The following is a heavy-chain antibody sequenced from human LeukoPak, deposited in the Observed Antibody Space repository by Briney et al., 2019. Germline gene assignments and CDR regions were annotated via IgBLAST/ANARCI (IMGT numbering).Heavy chain of an antibody. J-gene: IGHJ4*02. D-gene: IGHD1-7*01. Sequence: SETLSLTCTVSGVSISSYYWSWIRQPAGKGLEWIGRIYTSGSTNYNPSLKSRVTMSVDTSKNQFSLKLSSVTAADTAVYYCARGGHNWNYRERFDYWGQGTLVTVSS. CDR2: IYTSGST. V-gene: IGHV4-4*07. CDR1: GVSISSYY. CDR3: ARGGHNWNYRERFDY.